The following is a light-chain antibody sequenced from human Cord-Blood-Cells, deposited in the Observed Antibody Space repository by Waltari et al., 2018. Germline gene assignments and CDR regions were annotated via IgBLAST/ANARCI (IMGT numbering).Light chain of an antibody. V-gene: IGKV4-1*01. CDR1: QSVLYSSNNKNY. J-gene: IGKJ2*01. Sequence: DIVMTQSPDSLAVSLGERATINCKSSQSVLYSSNNKNYLAWYQQKPGQPPKLLIYWASTRKSGVPDRFRGGGYGKDFPLTISSLQAEDVAVYYCQQYYSTPYTIGQGTKLEIK. CDR2: WAS. CDR3: QQYYSTPYT.